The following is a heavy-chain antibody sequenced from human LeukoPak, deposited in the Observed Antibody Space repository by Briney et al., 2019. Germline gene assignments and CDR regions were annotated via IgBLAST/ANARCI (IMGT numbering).Heavy chain of an antibody. CDR1: GYTFTSYY. CDR2: INPSGGST. Sequence: ASVKVSCKAPGYTFTSYYMHWVRQAPGQGLEWMGIINPSGGSTSYAQKFQGRVTMTRDMSTSTVYMELSSLRSEDTAVCYCARDGQDYYDFWSGDNWFDPWGQGTLVTVSS. CDR3: ARDGQDYYDFWSGDNWFDP. V-gene: IGHV1-46*01. D-gene: IGHD3-3*01. J-gene: IGHJ5*02.